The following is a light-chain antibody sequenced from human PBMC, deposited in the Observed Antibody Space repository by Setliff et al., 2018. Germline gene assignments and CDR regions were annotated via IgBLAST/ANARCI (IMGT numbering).Light chain of an antibody. J-gene: IGLJ1*01. Sequence: QSVLTQPASVSGSPGQSITISCTGTSSDIGGYNYVSWYQQHPGKAPKFMIYEVSNRPSGVSNRFSGSKSGNTASLTISGLQAEDEADYYCSSYTSSGTDVFGGGTKGTV. V-gene: IGLV2-14*01. CDR3: SSYTSSGTDV. CDR1: SSDIGGYNY. CDR2: EVS.